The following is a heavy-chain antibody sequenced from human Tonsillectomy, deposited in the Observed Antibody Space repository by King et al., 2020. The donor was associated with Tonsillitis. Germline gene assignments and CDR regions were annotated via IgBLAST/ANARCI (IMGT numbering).Heavy chain of an antibody. CDR2: IIPILGIA. CDR1: GGTFSSYA. Sequence: QLVQSGAEVKKPGSSVKVSCKASGGTFSSYAISWVRQAPGQGLEWMGRIIPILGIANYAQKFQGRVTITADKSTSTAYMELSSLGSEDTAVYYCARRIAYCGGDCYSTLDYWGQGTLVTVSS. V-gene: IGHV1-69*04. D-gene: IGHD2-21*02. J-gene: IGHJ4*02. CDR3: ARRIAYCGGDCYSTLDY.